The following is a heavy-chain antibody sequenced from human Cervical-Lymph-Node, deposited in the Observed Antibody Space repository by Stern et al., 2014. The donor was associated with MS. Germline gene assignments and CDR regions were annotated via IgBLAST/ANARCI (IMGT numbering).Heavy chain of an antibody. D-gene: IGHD5-18*01. Sequence: MQLVESGAEVKKPGSSVKVSCKASGGSFSTYALNWVRQAPGQGLEWMGGSDSIFDTANYAQKFQGRVSITPEESTKTVNKELSSLRSEDTAVDYCARERGNSYGFDYWGQGTLVAVS. V-gene: IGHV1-69*01. CDR2: SDSIFDTA. CDR1: GGSFSTYA. J-gene: IGHJ4*02. CDR3: ARERGNSYGFDY.